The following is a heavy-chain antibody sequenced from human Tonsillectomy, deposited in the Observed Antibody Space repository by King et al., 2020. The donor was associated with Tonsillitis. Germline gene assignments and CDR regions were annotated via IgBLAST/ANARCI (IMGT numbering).Heavy chain of an antibody. CDR2: ITWNSGNE. CDR1: GLTFDDYA. V-gene: IGHV3-9*01. D-gene: IGHD2-2*01. CDR3: AKGMYQQLEPRDAFDI. J-gene: IGHJ3*02. Sequence: VQLVESGGGLVQPGRSLRLSCAASGLTFDDYAMNWVRQAPGKGLEWVSGITWNSGNEAYADSVKGRVSISRDNAKNSLYLQMNSLRAEDTALYYCAKGMYQQLEPRDAFDIWGQGTKVTVSS.